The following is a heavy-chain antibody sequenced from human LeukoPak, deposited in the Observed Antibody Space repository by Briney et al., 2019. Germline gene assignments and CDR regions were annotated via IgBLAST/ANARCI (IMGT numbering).Heavy chain of an antibody. D-gene: IGHD6-13*01. CDR2: IYYSGST. V-gene: IGHV4-59*01. CDR1: GGSISSYY. Sequence: SETLSLTCTVSGGSISSYYWSWIRQPPGKGLEWIGYIYYSGSTNYNPSLKSRVTISVDTSKNQFSLKLSSVTAADTAVYYCARVRYSSSQYYLDYWGQGTLVTVSS. CDR3: ARVRYSSSQYYLDY. J-gene: IGHJ4*02.